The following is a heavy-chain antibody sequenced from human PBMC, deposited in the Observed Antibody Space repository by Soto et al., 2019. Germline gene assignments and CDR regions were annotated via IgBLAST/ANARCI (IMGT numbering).Heavy chain of an antibody. Sequence: VESPIIPCQGSGYSYPSQLIILVRPLPGKSQEWGGGFDPRDSYTNYSPSYQGYVTISADKSISTAFLQWSSLKASDTAMYYCASPVYCIGGSCDGLDYYYYYGMDVWGQGTTVTVSS. J-gene: IGHJ6*02. CDR1: GYSYPSQL. CDR2: FDPRDSYT. D-gene: IGHD2-15*01. CDR3: ASPVYCIGGSCDGLDYYYYYGMDV. V-gene: IGHV5-10-1*01.